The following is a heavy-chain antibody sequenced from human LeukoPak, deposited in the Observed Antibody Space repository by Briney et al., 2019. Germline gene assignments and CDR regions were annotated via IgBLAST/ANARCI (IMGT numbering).Heavy chain of an antibody. J-gene: IGHJ5*02. CDR1: GGSISSYY. CDR3: ARHHNWNYVIDWFDP. V-gene: IGHV4-4*07. D-gene: IGHD1-7*01. CDR2: IYTSGST. Sequence: SETLSLTCTVSGGSISSYYWSWIRQPAGKGLEWIGRIYTSGSTNYNPSLKSRVTMSVDTSKNQSSLKLSSVTAADTAVYYCARHHNWNYVIDWFDPWGQGTLVTVSS.